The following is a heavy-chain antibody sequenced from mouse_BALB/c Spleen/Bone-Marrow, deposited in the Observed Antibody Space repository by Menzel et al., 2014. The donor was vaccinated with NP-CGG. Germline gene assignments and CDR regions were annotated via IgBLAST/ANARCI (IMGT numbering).Heavy chain of an antibody. CDR3: TRSDSYYRYDWFAY. V-gene: IGHV1-69*02. CDR2: IYPSDSYT. J-gene: IGHJ3*01. CDR1: GYTFTSYW. Sequence: QVQLQQSGAELVRPGASVKLSCKASGYTFTSYWINWVKQRPGQGLEWIGNIYPSDSYTNYNQKFKDKATLTVDKSSSTAYMQLSSPTSEDSAVYYCTRSDSYYRYDWFAYWGQGTLVTVSA. D-gene: IGHD2-14*01.